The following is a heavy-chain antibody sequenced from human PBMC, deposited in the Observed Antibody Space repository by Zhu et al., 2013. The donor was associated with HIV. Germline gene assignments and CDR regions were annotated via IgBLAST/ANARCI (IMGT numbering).Heavy chain of an antibody. V-gene: IGHV1-2*02. CDR1: AYTFTANY. CDR3: ASDLWXKAFDI. CDR2: INPNSGGT. D-gene: IGHD3-16*01. J-gene: IGHJ3*02. Sequence: QVQLVQSGAEVKKPGASVKVSCRASAYTFTANYINWVRQVPGQGLEWIGWINPNSGGTNYAQKFQGRVTMTRDTSITTAYMELRGLISDDTAVYYCASDLWXKAFDIWGQGTMVTVSS.